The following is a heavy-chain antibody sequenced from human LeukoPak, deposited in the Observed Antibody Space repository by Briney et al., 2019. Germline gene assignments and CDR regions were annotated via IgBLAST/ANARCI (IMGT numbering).Heavy chain of an antibody. CDR3: ARVRGLDY. Sequence: GESLRLSCAPAGFRFSSYCMSWVRQAPGKGLEWVANIKQDESEEYYADSVKGRFTISRDNAKNSLYLQMNSLRVEDTAVYYCARVRGLDYWGQGTLVTVSS. CDR2: IKQDESEE. CDR1: GFRFSSYC. V-gene: IGHV3-7*01. J-gene: IGHJ4*02.